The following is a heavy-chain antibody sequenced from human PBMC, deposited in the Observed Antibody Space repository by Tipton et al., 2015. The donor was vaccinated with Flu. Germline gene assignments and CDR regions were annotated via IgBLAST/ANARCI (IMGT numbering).Heavy chain of an antibody. D-gene: IGHD2-21*02. V-gene: IGHV1-18*01. CDR2: ISAYKGNT. Sequence: QLVQSGPEVKKPGASVKVSCKASGYTFTSYGISWVRQAPGQGLEWMGWISAYKGNTNYAQKLQGRVTMTTDTSTSTDYMGVRSLRSDDTAVYYCARGMGGDFDDAFDIWGQGTMVTVSS. CDR1: GYTFTSYG. CDR3: ARGMGGDFDDAFDI. J-gene: IGHJ3*02.